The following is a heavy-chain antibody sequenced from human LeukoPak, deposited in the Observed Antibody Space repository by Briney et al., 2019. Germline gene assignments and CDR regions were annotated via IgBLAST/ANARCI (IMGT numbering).Heavy chain of an antibody. CDR3: ARHDDSSGYTFDY. D-gene: IGHD3-22*01. CDR1: GGSISSSSYY. CDR2: IYYSGST. Sequence: SETLSLTCTVSGGSISSSSYYWGWIRQPPGKGLEWIGSIYYSGSTYYNPSLKSRVTISVDTSKNQFSLKLSSVTAADTAVYYCARHDDSSGYTFDYWGQGTLVTVSS. J-gene: IGHJ4*02. V-gene: IGHV4-39*01.